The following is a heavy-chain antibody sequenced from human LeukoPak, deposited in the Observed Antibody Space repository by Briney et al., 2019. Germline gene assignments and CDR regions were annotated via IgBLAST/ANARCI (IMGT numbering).Heavy chain of an antibody. CDR3: TTEYCSSTSCYYY. CDR2: IKSKTDAGTT. Sequence: GGSLRLSCAASGFTFSNAWMSWVRQAPGKGLEWVGRIKSKTDAGTTDYAAPVKGRFTISRDDSKNTLYLQMNRLKTEDTAVYYCTTEYCSSTSCYYYWGQGTLVTVSS. CDR1: GFTFSNAW. D-gene: IGHD2-2*01. J-gene: IGHJ4*02. V-gene: IGHV3-15*01.